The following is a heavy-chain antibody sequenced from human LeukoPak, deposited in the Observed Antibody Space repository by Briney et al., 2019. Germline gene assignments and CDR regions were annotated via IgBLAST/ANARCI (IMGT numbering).Heavy chain of an antibody. Sequence: GGSLRLSCAASGFTFSSYWMTWVRQAPGKGLEWVGNIKGDGSEKYYVDSVKGRFTISRDNAKNSLDLQMNSLRAEDTAVYYCARVARYGDYIGGSDYWGQGALVTVSS. V-gene: IGHV3-7*01. CDR3: ARVARYGDYIGGSDY. CDR1: GFTFSSYW. CDR2: IKGDGSEK. J-gene: IGHJ4*02. D-gene: IGHD4-17*01.